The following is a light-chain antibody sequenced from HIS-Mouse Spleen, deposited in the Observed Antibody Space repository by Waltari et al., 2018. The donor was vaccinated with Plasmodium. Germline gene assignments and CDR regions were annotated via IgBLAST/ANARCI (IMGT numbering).Light chain of an antibody. CDR3: QQYNNWSFT. J-gene: IGKJ3*01. V-gene: IGKV3-15*01. CDR1: QSFSSN. Sequence: EIVMTQSPATLSVSPGERATLSCRASQSFSSNLAWYQQKPGQAPRLLIYGASTRATGIPGRFSGSGSGTEFTLTISSLQSEDFAVYYCQQYNNWSFTFGPGTKVDIK. CDR2: GAS.